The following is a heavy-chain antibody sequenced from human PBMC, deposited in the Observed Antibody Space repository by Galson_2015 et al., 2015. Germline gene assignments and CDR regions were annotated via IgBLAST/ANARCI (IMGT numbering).Heavy chain of an antibody. J-gene: IGHJ4*02. CDR2: ISGSGGST. V-gene: IGHV3-23*01. Sequence: SLRLSCAASGFTFSSYAMSWVRQAPGKGLEWVSAISGSGGSTYYADSVKGRFTISRDNSKNTLYLQMNSLRAEDTAVYYCAKDQYGRHSSGYSPGDYWGQGTLVTVSS. D-gene: IGHD3-22*01. CDR1: GFTFSSYA. CDR3: AKDQYGRHSSGYSPGDY.